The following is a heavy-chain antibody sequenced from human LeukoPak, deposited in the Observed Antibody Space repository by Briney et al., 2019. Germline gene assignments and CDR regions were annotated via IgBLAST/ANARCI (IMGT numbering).Heavy chain of an antibody. Sequence: GATVWLSSEASGYPSTAYDIKWVLRATGHRLECLRWMTPSSDNTGFAQKFQGRVTMTRNTSLSTAYMELRSLRSEYTALYYCQLLNYMHVWAKGTTVPVSS. CDR1: GYPSTAYD. CDR2: MTPSSDNT. V-gene: IGHV1-8*02. J-gene: IGHJ6*03. D-gene: IGHD2-2*01. CDR3: QLLNYMHV.